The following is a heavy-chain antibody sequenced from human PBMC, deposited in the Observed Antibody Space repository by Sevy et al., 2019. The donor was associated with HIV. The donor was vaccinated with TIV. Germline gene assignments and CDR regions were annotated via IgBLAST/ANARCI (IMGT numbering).Heavy chain of an antibody. J-gene: IGHJ4*02. D-gene: IGHD6-13*01. V-gene: IGHV4-38-2*01. CDR1: GYSISSRYY. CDR3: ASDITSNWLFFDH. Sequence: SETLSLTCAVSGYSISSRYYWGWVRQPPGKGLEWIASMYYSGSTYYNPSLRSRVTISLDTSENQFSLKLTSVTAADTAVYYCASDITSNWLFFDHWGQGILVTVSS. CDR2: MYYSGST.